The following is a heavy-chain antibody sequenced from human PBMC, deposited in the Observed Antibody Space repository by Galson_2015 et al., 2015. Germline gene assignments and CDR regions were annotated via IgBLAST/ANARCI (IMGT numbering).Heavy chain of an antibody. CDR1: GDSVSSNSAA. CDR2: TYYRSKWYN. CDR3: ARDGGAVAGDSWFDP. Sequence: CAISGDSVSSNSAAWNWIRQSPSRGLEWLGRTYYRSKWYNDYAVSVKSRITINPDTSKNQFSLRLSSVTAADTAVYYCARDGGAVAGDSWFDPWGQGTLVTVSS. V-gene: IGHV6-1*01. D-gene: IGHD6-19*01. J-gene: IGHJ5*02.